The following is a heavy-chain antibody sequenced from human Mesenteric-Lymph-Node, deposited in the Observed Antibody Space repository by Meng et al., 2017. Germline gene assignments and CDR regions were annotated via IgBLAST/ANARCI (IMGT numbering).Heavy chain of an antibody. J-gene: IGHJ2*01. V-gene: IGHV4-4*02. CDR1: GGSSSSVYW. Sequence: VHLTESGSGMVKPSEILSLTCAVSGGSSSSVYWWTWVRQSPGKGLEWIGEIYHSGSTSYNPSLKSRVTISVDTSNNQFSLKLSSVTAADTAVYYCARVGWRQWSFDLWGRGTLVTVSS. CDR3: ARVGWRQWSFDL. D-gene: IGHD5-18*01. CDR2: IYHSGST.